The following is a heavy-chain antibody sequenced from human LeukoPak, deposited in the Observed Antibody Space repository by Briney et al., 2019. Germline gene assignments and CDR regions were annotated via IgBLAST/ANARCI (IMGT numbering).Heavy chain of an antibody. Sequence: GGSLRLSCVVSGFTFNNYWMIWLRQAPGKGLEGVATMRQYGGEIYYVDSVRGRFTISRDNAKNSLYLQMNSLRAEDTAMYYCARIMDLLGVHFDFWGQGTLVTVSS. J-gene: IGHJ4*02. D-gene: IGHD2-8*01. CDR3: ARIMDLLGVHFDF. CDR1: GFTFNNYW. CDR2: MRQYGGEI. V-gene: IGHV3-7*01.